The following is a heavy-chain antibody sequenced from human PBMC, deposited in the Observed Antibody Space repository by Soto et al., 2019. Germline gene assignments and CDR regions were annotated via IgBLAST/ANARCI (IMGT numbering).Heavy chain of an antibody. D-gene: IGHD6-25*01. CDR2: IYSGGST. J-gene: IGHJ6*01. V-gene: IGHV3-66*01. Sequence: EVQLVESGGGLVQPGGSLRLSCAASGFTVSSNYMSWVRQAPGKGLEWVSVIYSGGSTYYADSVKGRFTISRDNSKNALYLRMNSLRGEDRAVDYCARVPSGGYYYYYYGMDVW. CDR3: ARVPSGGYYYYYYGMDV. CDR1: GFTVSSNY.